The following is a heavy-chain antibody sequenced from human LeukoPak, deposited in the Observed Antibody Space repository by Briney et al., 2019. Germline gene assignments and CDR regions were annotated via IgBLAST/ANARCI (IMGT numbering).Heavy chain of an antibody. CDR3: ARDSVIAAAGDNWFDP. J-gene: IGHJ5*02. D-gene: IGHD6-13*01. CDR1: GYTFTSYG. V-gene: IGHV1-18*01. Sequence: ALVKVSCKASGYTFTSYGISWVRQAPGQGLEWMGWISAYNGNTNYAQKLQGRVTMTTDTSTSTAYMELRSLRSDDTAVYYCARDSVIAAAGDNWFDPWGQGTLVTVSS. CDR2: ISAYNGNT.